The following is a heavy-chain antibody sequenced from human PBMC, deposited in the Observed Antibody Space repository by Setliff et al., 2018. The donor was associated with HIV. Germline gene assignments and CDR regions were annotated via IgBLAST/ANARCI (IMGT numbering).Heavy chain of an antibody. V-gene: IGHV4-4*07. CDR3: ARVFPPIRGAPFGTPPGAFDI. CDR1: GGSMSTYC. J-gene: IGHJ3*02. D-gene: IGHD2-15*01. CDR2: IYSSGST. Sequence: PSETLSLTCSVSGGSMSTYCWSWIRQPAGKGLEWIGRIYSSGSTIYNPSLRSRVTMSVDTSKSQLSLKLTSVTAADTAVYYCARVFPPIRGAPFGTPPGAFDIWGQGTMVTVSS.